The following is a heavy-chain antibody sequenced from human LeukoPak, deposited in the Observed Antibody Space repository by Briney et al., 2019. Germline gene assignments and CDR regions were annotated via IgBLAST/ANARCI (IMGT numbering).Heavy chain of an antibody. CDR1: GFTFSSYA. D-gene: IGHD3-16*02. V-gene: IGHV3-30*04. CDR3: ARDRSEVPGYYYRYGLDV. CDR2: ISFDGSNK. Sequence: GGSLRLSCAASGFTFSSYAMHWVCQAPGKGLEWVAIISFDGSNKYYADSVQGRFTISRDTSKNTLYLQMNSLRAEDTAVYYCARDRSEVPGYYYRYGLDVWGQGTTVTVSS. J-gene: IGHJ6*02.